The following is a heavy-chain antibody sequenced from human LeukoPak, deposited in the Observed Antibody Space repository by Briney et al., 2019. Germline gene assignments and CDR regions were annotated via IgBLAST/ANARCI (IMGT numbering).Heavy chain of an antibody. Sequence: GGSLRLSCAASGFTVSSNYMSWVRQALGKGLEWVSVIYSGGSTYYADSVKGRFTISRDNSKNTLYLQMNSLRAEDTAVYYCAREIYDYVWGSYRYRDAFDIWGQGTMVTVSS. D-gene: IGHD3-16*02. J-gene: IGHJ3*02. CDR3: AREIYDYVWGSYRYRDAFDI. V-gene: IGHV3-53*01. CDR1: GFTVSSNY. CDR2: IYSGGST.